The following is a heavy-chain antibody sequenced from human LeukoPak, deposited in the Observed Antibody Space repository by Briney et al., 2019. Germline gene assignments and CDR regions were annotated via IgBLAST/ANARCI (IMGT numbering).Heavy chain of an antibody. D-gene: IGHD3-22*01. CDR2: IYHSGST. CDR3: ARVRFDSSGTNFDY. CDR1: GYSISSGYY. J-gene: IGHJ4*02. V-gene: IGHV4-38-2*02. Sequence: SETLSLTCTVSGYSISSGYYWGWIRQPPGKGLAWIGSIYHSGSTYYNPSLKSRVTISVDTSKNQFSLKLSSVTAADTAVYYCARVRFDSSGTNFDYWGQGTLVTVSS.